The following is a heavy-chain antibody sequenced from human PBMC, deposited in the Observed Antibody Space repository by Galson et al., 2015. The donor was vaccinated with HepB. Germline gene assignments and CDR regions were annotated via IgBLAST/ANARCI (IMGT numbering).Heavy chain of an antibody. CDR3: AKGWEAAGGTNGMDF. D-gene: IGHD6-13*01. Sequence: SLRLSCAASGFTFSSYAMTWVRQAPAKGLEWVSTISGSGTTTYYADSMKGRFTMSRDNSKNTVYLQMNSLRVEDTALYYCAKGWEAAGGTNGMDFWGQGTTVTVFS. J-gene: IGHJ6*02. V-gene: IGHV3-23*01. CDR2: ISGSGTTT. CDR1: GFTFSSYA.